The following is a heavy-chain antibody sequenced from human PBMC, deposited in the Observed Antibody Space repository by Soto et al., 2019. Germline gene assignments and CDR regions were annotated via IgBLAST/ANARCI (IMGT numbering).Heavy chain of an antibody. CDR3: AHKGGRGAGMDV. V-gene: IGHV2-5*02. J-gene: IGHJ6*02. CDR1: AFSLSTSEVG. Sequence: QITLRESGPPLVKPTQTLTLTCTFSAFSLSTSEVGVAWIRQPPGKALEWLALIYWDDDKRYSPSLKSRLTITNDTSKNQVVLTMTNMDPVDTATYYCAHKGGRGAGMDVWGQRTTVTVSS. CDR2: IYWDDDK. D-gene: IGHD2-15*01.